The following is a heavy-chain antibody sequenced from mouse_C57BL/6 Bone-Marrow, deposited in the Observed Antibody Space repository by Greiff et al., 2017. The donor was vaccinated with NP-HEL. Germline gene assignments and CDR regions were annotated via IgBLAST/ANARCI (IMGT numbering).Heavy chain of an antibody. CDR2: IHPNSGST. J-gene: IGHJ3*01. Sequence: QVQLKQPGAELVKPGASVKLSCKASGYTFTSYWMHWVKQRPGQGLEWIGMIHPNSGSTNYNEKFKSKATLTVDKSSSTAYMQLSSLTSEDSSVYYCARDYYGSSLWFAYWGQGTLVTVSA. D-gene: IGHD1-1*01. V-gene: IGHV1-64*01. CDR1: GYTFTSYW. CDR3: ARDYYGSSLWFAY.